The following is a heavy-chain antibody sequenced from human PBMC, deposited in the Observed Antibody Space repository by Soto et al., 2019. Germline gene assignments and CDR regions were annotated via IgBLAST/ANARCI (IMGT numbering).Heavy chain of an antibody. CDR3: ASSGRITMVRGVRYPFDY. Sequence: SETLSLTCAVSGGSISSGDYSWSWIRQPPGKGLEWIGYIYLIGSTNYNPSLKSRVTISVDTSKNQFSLELSSVTAADTAVYYCASSGRITMVRGVRYPFDYWGQGTLVTVSS. D-gene: IGHD3-10*01. CDR1: GGSISSGDYS. CDR2: IYLIGST. J-gene: IGHJ4*02. V-gene: IGHV4-30-2*01.